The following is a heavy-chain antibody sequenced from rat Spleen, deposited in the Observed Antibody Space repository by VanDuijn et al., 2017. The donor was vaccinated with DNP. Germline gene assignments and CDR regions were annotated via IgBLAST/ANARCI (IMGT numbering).Heavy chain of an antibody. V-gene: IGHV2S8*01. CDR1: GFSLASFG. D-gene: IGHD1-7*01. CDR2: VSSGGDT. CDR3: ARNPTGTDWYFDF. J-gene: IGHJ1*01. Sequence: QVQLKESGPGLVQPSQTLSLTCTVSGFSLASFGVSWVRQPPGKGLEWIAAVSSGGDTYYNSVLKSRLSITRDTSKSQVFLEMNSLQTEDTATYYCARNPTGTDWYFDFWGPGTVVTVSS.